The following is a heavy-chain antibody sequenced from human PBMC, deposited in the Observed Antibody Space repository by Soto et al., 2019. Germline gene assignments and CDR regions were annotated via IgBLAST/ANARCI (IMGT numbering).Heavy chain of an antibody. V-gene: IGHV1-69*13. CDR1: GGTFSSYA. D-gene: IGHD3-10*01. Sequence: ASVKVSCKASGGTFSSYAISWVRQAPGQGLEWMGGIIPIFGTANYAQKFQGRVTITADESTSTAYMELSSLRSEDTAVYYCAGSKYYYGSGSYYPPFYWGQGTLVTVSS. CDR2: IIPIFGTA. CDR3: AGSKYYYGSGSYYPPFY. J-gene: IGHJ4*02.